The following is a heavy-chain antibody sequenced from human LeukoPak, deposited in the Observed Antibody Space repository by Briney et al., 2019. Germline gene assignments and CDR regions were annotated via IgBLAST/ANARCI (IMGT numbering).Heavy chain of an antibody. CDR3: AKNYQTGAFDI. CDR2: MNPNSGNT. J-gene: IGHJ3*02. Sequence: ASVKVSCKASGYTFTSYDINWVRQATGQGLEWMGWMNPNSGNTGYAQKSQGRVTMTRNTSISTAYMELSSLRSEDTAVYYCAKNYQTGAFDIWGQGTMVTVSS. D-gene: IGHD1-7*01. V-gene: IGHV1-8*01. CDR1: GYTFTSYD.